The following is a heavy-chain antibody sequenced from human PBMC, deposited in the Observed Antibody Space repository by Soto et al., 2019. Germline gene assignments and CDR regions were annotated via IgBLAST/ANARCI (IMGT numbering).Heavy chain of an antibody. D-gene: IGHD1-7*01. V-gene: IGHV4-34*01. CDR3: ARSDNRNSLYGVDV. CDR2: INHRGSS. Sequence: PSETLSLTCAVYGGSLSGYYWSWIRQSPGKGLEWIGEINHRGSSDYKPSLKSRVTISIDASKNHVSLELTSVTAADTAVYYCARSDNRNSLYGVDVWGQGTAVTVSS. CDR1: GGSLSGYY. J-gene: IGHJ6*02.